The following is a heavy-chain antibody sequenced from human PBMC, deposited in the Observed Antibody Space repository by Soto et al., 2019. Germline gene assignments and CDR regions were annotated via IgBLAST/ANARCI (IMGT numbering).Heavy chain of an antibody. V-gene: IGHV3-23*01. Sequence: GGSLRLSCSISGFTFSSFAMSWVRQAPGKGLEWVSSIGSTDDKAYYADSVEGRFTISRDNSRNTLYLQMSSIRVEDTAVYFCAKDRWKDGSSSSGLDFWGHGTLVTVSS. CDR2: IGSTDDKA. CDR3: AKDRWKDGSSSSGLDF. D-gene: IGHD6-6*01. J-gene: IGHJ4*01. CDR1: GFTFSSFA.